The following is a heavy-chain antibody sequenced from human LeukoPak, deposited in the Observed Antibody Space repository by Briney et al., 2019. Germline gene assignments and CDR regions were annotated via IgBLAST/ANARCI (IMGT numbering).Heavy chain of an antibody. CDR2: IYYSGTT. V-gene: IGHV4-39*07. CDR3: AREAGGQQLVYAFDI. D-gene: IGHD6-13*01. Sequence: PSETLSLTCTFSGGSISTSTYYWGWIRQPPGKGLEWIGSIYYSGTTYYNPSLKSRVTISVDTSKNQFSLKLSSVTAADTAVYYCAREAGGQQLVYAFDIWGQGTMVTVSS. J-gene: IGHJ3*02. CDR1: GGSISTSTYY.